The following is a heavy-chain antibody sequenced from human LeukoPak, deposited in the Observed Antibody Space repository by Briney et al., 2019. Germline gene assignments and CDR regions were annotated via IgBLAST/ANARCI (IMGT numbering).Heavy chain of an antibody. CDR2: IYYSGST. CDR3: ASPPAPYTSGWYFGY. Sequence: SETLSLTCTVSGGSISSGDYYWSWIRQPPGKGLEWIGYIYYSGSTNYNPSLKSRVTISVDTSKNQFSLKLSSVTAADTAVYYCASPPAPYTSGWYFGYWGQGTLVTVSS. D-gene: IGHD6-19*01. CDR1: GGSISSGDYY. J-gene: IGHJ4*02. V-gene: IGHV4-61*08.